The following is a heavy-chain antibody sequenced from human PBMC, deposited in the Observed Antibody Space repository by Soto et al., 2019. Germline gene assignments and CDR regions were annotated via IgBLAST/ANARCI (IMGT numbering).Heavy chain of an antibody. Sequence: GGSLRLSCAASGFTFSSYSMNWVRQAPGKGLEWVSSISSSSSYIYYADSVKGRFTISRDNARNSLYLQMNSLRAEDTAVYYCARDRDGYCSSTSCYPFDYWGQGTLVTVSS. CDR2: ISSSSSYI. CDR3: ARDRDGYCSSTSCYPFDY. D-gene: IGHD2-2*03. CDR1: GFTFSSYS. J-gene: IGHJ4*02. V-gene: IGHV3-21*01.